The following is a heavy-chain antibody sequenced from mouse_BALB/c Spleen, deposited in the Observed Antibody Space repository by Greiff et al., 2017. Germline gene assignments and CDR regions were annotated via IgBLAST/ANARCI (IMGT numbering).Heavy chain of an antibody. CDR2: INPGSGGT. J-gene: IGHJ4*01. V-gene: IGHV1-54*01. CDR1: GYAFTNYL. D-gene: IGHD2-5*01. CDR3: ARWLVTYAMDY. Sequence: VQLQQSGAELVRPGTSVKVSCKASGYAFTNYLIEWVKQRPGQGLEWIGVINPGSGGTNYNEKFKGKATLTADKSSSTAYMQLSSLTSDDSAVFFCARWLVTYAMDYWGQGTSVTVSS.